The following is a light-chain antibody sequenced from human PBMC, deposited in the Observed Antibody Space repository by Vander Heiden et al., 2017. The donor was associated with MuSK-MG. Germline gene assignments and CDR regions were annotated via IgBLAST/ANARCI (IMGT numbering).Light chain of an antibody. CDR3: QQSHSPPWT. Sequence: DIQMTQSLSSLSASVGDSVTITCRASQSIHHYLSWYQQKPGKAPNLLIYSASRLQRGVPSRFSGSGSGTDFTLTISSLQPEDFATYYCQQSHSPPWTFGQGTKVDIK. CDR1: QSIHHY. V-gene: IGKV1-39*01. CDR2: SAS. J-gene: IGKJ1*01.